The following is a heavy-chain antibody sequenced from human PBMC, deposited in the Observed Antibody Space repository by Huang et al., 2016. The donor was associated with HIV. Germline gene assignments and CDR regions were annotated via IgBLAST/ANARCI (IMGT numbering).Heavy chain of an antibody. Sequence: LQESGPGLVGPSETLSLTCAVSGDSFNSNTFYWGWIRRPPGKALEWIGSIYYSGTTNYNPALKRRARIAVDASKNRIFLHLRSVTAADTGVYYCARTGVAVSDDPEYFQHWGQGALGT. D-gene: IGHD3-3*01. CDR1: GDSFNSNTFY. CDR3: ARTGVAVSDDPEYFQH. CDR2: IYYSGTT. V-gene: IGHV4-39*02. J-gene: IGHJ1*01.